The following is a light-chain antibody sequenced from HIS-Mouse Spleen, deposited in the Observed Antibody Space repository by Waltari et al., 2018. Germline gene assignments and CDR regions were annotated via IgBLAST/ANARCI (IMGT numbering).Light chain of an antibody. CDR2: EGS. CDR1: SSDVGSYNL. V-gene: IGLV2-23*01. Sequence: QSALTQPASVSGSPGQSITISCTGTSSDVGSYNLVSWYQQHPGKAPKLMIYEGSKRPSGVSIRFAGSKSGNTASLTISGLQADDEADYYCCSYAGSNWVFGGGTKLTVL. J-gene: IGLJ3*02. CDR3: CSYAGSNWV.